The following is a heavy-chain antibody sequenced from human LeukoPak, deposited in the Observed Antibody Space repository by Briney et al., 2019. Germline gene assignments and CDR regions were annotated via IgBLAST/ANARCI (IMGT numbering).Heavy chain of an antibody. J-gene: IGHJ6*02. D-gene: IGHD5-18*01. CDR1: GFTFSSYA. CDR3: AKGRGIQQAHTAMVLNYYYYGMDV. V-gene: IGHV3-23*01. CDR2: ISGSGGST. Sequence: PSGGSLRLSCAASGFTFSSYAMSWVRQAPGKGLEWVPAISGSGGSTYYADSVKGRFTISRDNSKNTLYLQMNSLRAEDTAVYYCAKGRGIQQAHTAMVLNYYYYGMDVWGQGTTVTVSS.